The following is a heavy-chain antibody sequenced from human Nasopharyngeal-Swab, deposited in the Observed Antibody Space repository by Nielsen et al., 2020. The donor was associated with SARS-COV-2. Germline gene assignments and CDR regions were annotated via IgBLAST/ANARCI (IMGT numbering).Heavy chain of an antibody. D-gene: IGHD3-10*01. CDR2: IYSGGNT. V-gene: IGHV3-66*01. Sequence: WIRQPPGKGLEWVSIIYSGGNTYYADSVKGRSTISRDNSKNTLFLQMNNLRAEDTAVYYCARDSNGSGRYYWGQGTLVTVSS. CDR3: ARDSNGSGRYY. J-gene: IGHJ4*02.